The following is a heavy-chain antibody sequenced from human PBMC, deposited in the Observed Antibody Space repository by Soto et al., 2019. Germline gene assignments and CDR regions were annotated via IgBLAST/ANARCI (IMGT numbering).Heavy chain of an antibody. V-gene: IGHV3-74*01. Sequence: GGSLRLSCAASGFTFSSYWMHWVRQAPGKGLVWVSRINSDGSSTSYADSVKGRFTISRDNAKNTLYLQMNSLRAEDTAVYYCARDPGRWCSGGSCEAAEYFQHWGQGTLVTVSS. J-gene: IGHJ1*01. CDR2: INSDGSST. D-gene: IGHD2-15*01. CDR1: GFTFSSYW. CDR3: ARDPGRWCSGGSCEAAEYFQH.